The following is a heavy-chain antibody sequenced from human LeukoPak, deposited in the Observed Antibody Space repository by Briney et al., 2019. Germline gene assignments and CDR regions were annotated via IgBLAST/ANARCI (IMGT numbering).Heavy chain of an antibody. Sequence: GASVMVSCKASGYTFTNYYMHWVRQARGQGLEWMGIINPNGGAISYAQKFQGRVTLTRDTSTNTVYMELSSLRSEDTAVYFCARATLSDFYFNYWGQGTLVTVSS. V-gene: IGHV1-46*01. CDR2: INPNGGAI. CDR1: GYTFTNYY. CDR3: ARATLSDFYFNY. J-gene: IGHJ4*02.